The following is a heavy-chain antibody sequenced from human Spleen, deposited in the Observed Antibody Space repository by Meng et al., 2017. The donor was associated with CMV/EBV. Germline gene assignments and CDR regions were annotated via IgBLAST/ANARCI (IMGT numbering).Heavy chain of an antibody. J-gene: IGHJ5*02. Sequence: QVQLVQSGAEVKQPGASVKVSCKASGYTFTDAYIYWVRQAPGQGLEWVGRINPDSGATNYAQKFQGRVTMTRDTSMNTAYMDLSRLTFDDTAVYYCARDRGIRNWFDPWGQGTLVTVSS. V-gene: IGHV1-2*06. CDR1: GYTFTDAY. CDR2: INPDSGAT. CDR3: ARDRGIRNWFDP. D-gene: IGHD1-26*01.